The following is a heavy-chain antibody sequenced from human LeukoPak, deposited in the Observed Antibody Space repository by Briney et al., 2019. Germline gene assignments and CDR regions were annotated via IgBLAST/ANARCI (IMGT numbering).Heavy chain of an antibody. J-gene: IGHJ4*02. Sequence: GSLRLSCAASGFTFSSYSMNWVRQAPGKGLEWVSYISSSSSTIYYADSVKGRFTISRDNAKNSLYLQMNSLRDEDTAVYYCARGRVYCSGTSCYEDYWGQGTLVTVSS. CDR3: ARGRVYCSGTSCYEDY. CDR2: ISSSSSTI. CDR1: GFTFSSYS. D-gene: IGHD2-2*01. V-gene: IGHV3-48*02.